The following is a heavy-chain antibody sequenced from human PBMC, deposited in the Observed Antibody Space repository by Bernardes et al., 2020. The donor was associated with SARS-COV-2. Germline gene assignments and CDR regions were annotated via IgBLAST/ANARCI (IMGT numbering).Heavy chain of an antibody. D-gene: IGHD3-3*01. V-gene: IGHV4-34*01. CDR2: INHSGST. J-gene: IGHJ6*02. Sequence: SETLSLTCAAYGGSFSGYYLSWIRQPPGKGLEWIGEINHSGSTNYNPSLKSRVIISVDTSKNQFSLKLSSVTAADTAVYYCARGRTSFGVVIIPLVGMDVWGQGTTVTVSS. CDR3: ARGRTSFGVVIIPLVGMDV. CDR1: GGSFSGYY.